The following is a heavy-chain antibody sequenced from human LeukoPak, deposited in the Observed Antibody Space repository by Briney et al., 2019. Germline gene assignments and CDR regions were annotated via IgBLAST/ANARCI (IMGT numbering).Heavy chain of an antibody. D-gene: IGHD7-27*01. CDR1: GGTFSSCA. J-gene: IGHJ3*02. Sequence: SVKVSCKASGGTFSSCAISWVRQAPGQGLEWMGGIIPIFGTANYAQKFQGRVTITADESTSTAYMELSSLRSEDTAVYYCAGNLGLMKNDPPAFDIWGQGTMVTVSS. CDR2: IIPIFGTA. V-gene: IGHV1-69*13. CDR3: AGNLGLMKNDPPAFDI.